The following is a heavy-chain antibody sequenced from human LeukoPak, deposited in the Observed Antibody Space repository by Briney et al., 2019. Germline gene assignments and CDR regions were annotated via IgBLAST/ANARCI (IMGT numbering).Heavy chain of an antibody. D-gene: IGHD5-24*01. J-gene: IGHJ4*02. V-gene: IGHV3-48*03. CDR3: ARGRKDGSNTSPCDF. CDR1: GFAFGDFE. CDR2: ISNNGKVI. Sequence: PGGSLRLSCEASGFAFGDFEMNWVRQTPGKGLEWLSYISNNGKVIYYVDSVKGRFTISRDSAKNSLYLQMDSLRADDTALYYCARGRKDGSNTSPCDFWGQGTLVTVSS.